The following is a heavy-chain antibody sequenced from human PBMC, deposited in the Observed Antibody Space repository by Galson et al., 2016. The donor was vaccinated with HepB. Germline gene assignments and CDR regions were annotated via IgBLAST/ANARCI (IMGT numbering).Heavy chain of an antibody. V-gene: IGHV4-31*03. CDR3: ARGRRGFREWDTWFDP. J-gene: IGHJ5*02. CDR1: GGSISGGGYF. Sequence: TLSLTCTVSGGSISGGGYFWTWIRQHPGKGLEWIGYIYYSVKTYYNPSLKSRVTISVDTSKNQFSLKLNSATAADTAIYYCARGRRGFREWDTWFDPWGQGTLVIVSS. CDR2: IYYSVKT. D-gene: IGHD3-10*01.